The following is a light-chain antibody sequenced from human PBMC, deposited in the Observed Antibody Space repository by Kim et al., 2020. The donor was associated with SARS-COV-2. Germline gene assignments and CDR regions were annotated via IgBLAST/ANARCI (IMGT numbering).Light chain of an antibody. J-gene: IGKJ1*01. CDR2: KAS. V-gene: IGKV1-5*03. CDR1: QSISSW. Sequence: ASLEDSVTTHCRASQSISSWLAWYQQKPGKAPKHLIYKASNLESGVPSRFSGSGSGTEFTLTISSLQPDDVGTYYCQQYKSYRWSFGQGTKVDIK. CDR3: QQYKSYRWS.